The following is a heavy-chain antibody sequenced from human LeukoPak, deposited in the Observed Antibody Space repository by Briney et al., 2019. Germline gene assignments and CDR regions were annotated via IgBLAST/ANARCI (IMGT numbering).Heavy chain of an antibody. CDR1: GGSISSYY. Sequence: SETLSLTCTVSGGSISSYYWSWIRQPPGKGLEWIGYIYYSGSTNYNPSLKSRVTISVDTSKNQFSLKLSSVTAADTAVCYCARGADYGDYVYYYYMDVWGKGTTVTISS. CDR2: IYYSGST. V-gene: IGHV4-59*01. CDR3: ARGADYGDYVYYYYMDV. D-gene: IGHD4-17*01. J-gene: IGHJ6*03.